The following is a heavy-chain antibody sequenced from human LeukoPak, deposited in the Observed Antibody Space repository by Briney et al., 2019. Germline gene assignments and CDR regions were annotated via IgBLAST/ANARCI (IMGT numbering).Heavy chain of an antibody. D-gene: IGHD3-22*01. Sequence: SETLSLTCVVSGYSISSGYYWGWIRQSPGEGLEWIGSIYHSGGTFYNPSLKSRVTISVDTSKNQFSLKLSSVTAADTAVYYCARRRDYYDSSGYFRFDYWGQGALVTVSS. J-gene: IGHJ4*02. CDR1: GYSISSGYY. CDR2: IYHSGGT. CDR3: ARRRDYYDSSGYFRFDY. V-gene: IGHV4-38-2*01.